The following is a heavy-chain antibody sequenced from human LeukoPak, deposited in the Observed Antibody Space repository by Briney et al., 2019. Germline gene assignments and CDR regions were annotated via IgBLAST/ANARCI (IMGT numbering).Heavy chain of an antibody. CDR3: ARASYTTGDYQYYYYYYGMDV. CDR1: GFTFSSYG. Sequence: GGSLRLSCAASGFTFSSYGMHWVRQAPGKGLEWVAVISYDGSNKYYADSVKGRFTISRDNSKNTLYLQMNSLRAEDTAVYYCARASYTTGDYQYYYYYYGMDVWGQGTTVTVSS. D-gene: IGHD4-17*01. CDR2: ISYDGSNK. V-gene: IGHV3-30*03. J-gene: IGHJ6*02.